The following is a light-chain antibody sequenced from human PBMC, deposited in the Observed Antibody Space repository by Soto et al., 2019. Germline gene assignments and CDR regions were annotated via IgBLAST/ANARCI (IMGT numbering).Light chain of an antibody. Sequence: QSALTQPRSVSGSPGQSVTISCTGTSSDVGAYNYVSWYQQHPGKAPKLMIYDVSKRPSGVPDRFSGSKSGNTASLTISGLQAEDEADYYCCSYAGGYTLVVFGGGTSLTVL. V-gene: IGLV2-11*01. J-gene: IGLJ2*01. CDR1: SSDVGAYNY. CDR2: DVS. CDR3: CSYAGGYTLVV.